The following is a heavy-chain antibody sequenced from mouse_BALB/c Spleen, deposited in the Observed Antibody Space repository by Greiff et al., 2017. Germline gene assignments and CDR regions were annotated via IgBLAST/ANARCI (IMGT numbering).Heavy chain of an antibody. CDR3: ARAPKGGSSLYYFDY. CDR1: GFTFSSYA. CDR2: ISSGGSYT. Sequence: EVKLVESGGGLVKPGGSLKLSCAASGFTFSSYAMSWVRQSPEKRLEWVAEISSGGSYTYYPDTVTGRFTISRDNAKNTLYLEMSSLRSEDTAMYYCARAPKGGSSLYYFDYWGQGTTLTVSS. J-gene: IGHJ2*01. V-gene: IGHV5-9-4*01. D-gene: IGHD1-1*01.